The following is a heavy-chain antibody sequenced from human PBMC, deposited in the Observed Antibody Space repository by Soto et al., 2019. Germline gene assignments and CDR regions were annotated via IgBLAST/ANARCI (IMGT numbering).Heavy chain of an antibody. V-gene: IGHV3-30*18. J-gene: IGHJ4*02. D-gene: IGHD5-12*01. CDR3: AKDPHRGYSSYAFDY. Sequence: GGSLRLSCAASGFTFSSYGMHWVRQAPGKGLEWVAVISYDGSNKYYADSVKGRFTISRDNSKNTLYLQMNSLRAEDTAVYYCAKDPHRGYSSYAFDYWGQGTLVTVSS. CDR2: ISYDGSNK. CDR1: GFTFSSYG.